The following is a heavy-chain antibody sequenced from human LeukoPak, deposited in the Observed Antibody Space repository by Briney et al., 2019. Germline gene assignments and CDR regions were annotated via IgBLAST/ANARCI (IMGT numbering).Heavy chain of an antibody. CDR2: IYTSGST. D-gene: IGHD3-10*01. CDR3: ASTHAGRYYTTFDY. V-gene: IGHV4-61*02. CDR1: GGSICSGSYY. J-gene: IGHJ4*02. Sequence: PSETLSLTCTVSGGSICSGSYYWSWIRQPAGKGLEWIGRIYTSGSTNYNPSLKSRVTISVDTSKNQFSLKLSSVTAADTAVYYCASTHAGRYYTTFDYWGQGALVTVSS.